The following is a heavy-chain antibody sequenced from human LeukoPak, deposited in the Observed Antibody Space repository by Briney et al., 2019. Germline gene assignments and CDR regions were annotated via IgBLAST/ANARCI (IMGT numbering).Heavy chain of an antibody. CDR3: AAMTLAAGGYYFGY. Sequence: SETLSLTCTVSGGSMTSGGFYWRWIRQHPGKGLECFGYIYYSGSTYYNPSPKSRVCISVDTSENQFSLKLSSVTAADTAVYYCAAMTLAAGGYYFGYWGRGTLVTVSS. V-gene: IGHV4-31*03. J-gene: IGHJ4*02. D-gene: IGHD6-13*01. CDR2: IYYSGST. CDR1: GGSMTSGGFY.